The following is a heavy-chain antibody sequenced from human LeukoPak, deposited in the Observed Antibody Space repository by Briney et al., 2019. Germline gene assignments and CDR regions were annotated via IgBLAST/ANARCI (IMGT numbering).Heavy chain of an antibody. CDR2: ISAYNGNT. Sequence: GASVKVSCKASGYTFTNYGVTWVRQAPGQGLQWMGWISAYNGNTNYAQKFQGRISMTIDTSTTTAYMELRSLRSDDTAIYYCARVRSHGDYSDYWGQGTLVTVSS. CDR1: GYTFTNYG. J-gene: IGHJ4*02. CDR3: ARVRSHGDYSDY. V-gene: IGHV1-18*04. D-gene: IGHD4-17*01.